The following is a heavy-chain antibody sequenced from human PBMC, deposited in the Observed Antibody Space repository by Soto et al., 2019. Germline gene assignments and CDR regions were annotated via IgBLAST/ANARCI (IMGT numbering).Heavy chain of an antibody. D-gene: IGHD3-10*01. Sequence: QVQLVQSGTEVKKPGSSVKVSCKASGDTFSFYTINWVRQAPGLGLEWVGRINPIVSMSNYAQKFQGRVSITADKSTSTAYMELRSLRSDDTAMYFCAASYSSGYRAFDYWGQGALVSVSS. V-gene: IGHV1-69*02. J-gene: IGHJ4*02. CDR1: GDTFSFYT. CDR3: AASYSSGYRAFDY. CDR2: INPIVSMS.